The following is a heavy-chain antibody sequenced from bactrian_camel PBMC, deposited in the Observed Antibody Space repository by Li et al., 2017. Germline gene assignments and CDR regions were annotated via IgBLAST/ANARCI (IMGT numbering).Heavy chain of an antibody. Sequence: QVQLVESGGGSVQAGGSLKLSCVASGYTDSTNCMGWFRQAPGKEREGVASIASGGGRTYYADSVRGRFTISRDNTNNTLYLQMNSLKAEDTALYYCAVKGYSYCAAAYPTFDYWGQGTQVTVS. CDR2: IASGGGRT. CDR1: GYTDSTNC. D-gene: IGHD3*01. J-gene: IGHJ4*01. CDR3: AVKGYSYCAAAYPTFDY. V-gene: IGHV3S1*01.